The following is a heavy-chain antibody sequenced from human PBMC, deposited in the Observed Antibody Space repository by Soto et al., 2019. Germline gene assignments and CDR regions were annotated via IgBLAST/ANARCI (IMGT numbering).Heavy chain of an antibody. V-gene: IGHV3-30*03. CDR1: GFNFSDHG. CDR2: ISYGGTYK. CDR3: VRDNGDLVVVTYRSGQGFDP. J-gene: IGHJ5*02. D-gene: IGHD2-21*02. Sequence: PGGSLRLSCVASGFNFSDHGMHWVRQAPGKGLEWVAGISYGGTYKHYGDSVKGRFAISRDNSMSTMSLQMNNLRLDDSALYYCVRDNGDLVVVTYRSGQGFDPWGRGTLVTVSS.